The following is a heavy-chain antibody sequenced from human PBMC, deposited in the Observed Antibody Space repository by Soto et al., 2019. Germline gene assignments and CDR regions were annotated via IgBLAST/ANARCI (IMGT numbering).Heavy chain of an antibody. J-gene: IGHJ6*02. CDR1: GFTFDDYA. Sequence: EVQLVESGGGLVQPGRSLRLSCAASGFTFDDYAMHWVRQRPGRGLEWVSGITWNSDEIGYPDSVKGRFSISRDNAKKYLYLQMNSLRPDDTAWYYCAASRGFDSSGYSGYYYGMDVWGQGTTVTVSS. D-gene: IGHD3-22*01. CDR3: AASRGFDSSGYSGYYYGMDV. V-gene: IGHV3-9*01. CDR2: ITWNSDEI.